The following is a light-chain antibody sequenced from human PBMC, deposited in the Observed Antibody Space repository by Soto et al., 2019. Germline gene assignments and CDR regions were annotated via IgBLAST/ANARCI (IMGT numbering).Light chain of an antibody. CDR2: TAS. CDR3: QQAASFPIP. Sequence: EIQMTQSPSSVPASDGDRVTITSRASQGVSNWLAWYQQKPGKAPHLLIYTASSLQSGVPSRFSGSGSGTDFTLTINGLQPEDFATYYCQQAASFPIPFGQGTLLEIK. CDR1: QGVSNW. V-gene: IGKV1-12*01. J-gene: IGKJ5*01.